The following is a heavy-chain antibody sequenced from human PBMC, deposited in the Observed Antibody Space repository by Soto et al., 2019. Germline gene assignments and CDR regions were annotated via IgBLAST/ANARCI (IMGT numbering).Heavy chain of an antibody. CDR1: GYSISSGYY. J-gene: IGHJ6*02. CDR3: ARRAPRSYALDV. V-gene: IGHV4-28*01. CDR2: IFYSGSA. Sequence: SETLSLTCAVSGYSISSGYYWGWIRQPPGKGLEWIGYIFYSGSAYYNPSLKSRVTMSVDTSKNEFSMQLSSVTAVDTAVYYCARRAPRSYALDVWGQGTAVTVSS.